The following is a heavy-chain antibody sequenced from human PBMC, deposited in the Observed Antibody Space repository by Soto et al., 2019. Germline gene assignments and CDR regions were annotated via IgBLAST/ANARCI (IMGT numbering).Heavy chain of an antibody. Sequence: SETLSLTCAVYGGSFSGYYWSWIRQPPGKGLEWIGEINHSGSTNYNPSLKSRVTISVDTPKNQFSLKLSSVTAADTAVYYCARKRFGQLVFDPWGQGTLVTVSS. V-gene: IGHV4-34*01. CDR2: INHSGST. CDR3: ARKRFGQLVFDP. D-gene: IGHD6-6*01. CDR1: GGSFSGYY. J-gene: IGHJ5*02.